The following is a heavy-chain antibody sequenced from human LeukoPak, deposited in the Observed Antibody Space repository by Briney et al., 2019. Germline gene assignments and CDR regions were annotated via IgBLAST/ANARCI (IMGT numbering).Heavy chain of an antibody. V-gene: IGHV3-23*01. J-gene: IGHJ4*02. Sequence: GGSLRLSCAASGVTFSSYAMSWVRQAPGKGLEWVSGISGSGGSTFYADSVKGRFTISRDNYYNTLYLQMNSLRAEDTAVYYCAKDATVTISTLVDYWGQGTLVTVSS. CDR2: ISGSGGST. CDR1: GVTFSSYA. D-gene: IGHD4-17*01. CDR3: AKDATVTISTLVDY.